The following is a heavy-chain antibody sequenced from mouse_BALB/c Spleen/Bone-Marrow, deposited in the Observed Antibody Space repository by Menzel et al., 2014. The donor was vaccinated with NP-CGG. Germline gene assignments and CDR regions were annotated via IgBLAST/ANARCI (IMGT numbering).Heavy chain of an antibody. V-gene: IGHV4-1*02. CDR3: ARLNYYGNLFV. CDR2: INPDSSTI. D-gene: IGHD1-1*01. CDR1: GFDFSRYW. Sequence: KLSCAASGFDFSRYWISWVRQAPGKGLEWIGEINPDSSTINYTPSLKDKFIISRDNAKNTLYLQMSKVRSEHTALYYCARLNYYGNLFVWGAGTTVIVSS. J-gene: IGHJ1*01.